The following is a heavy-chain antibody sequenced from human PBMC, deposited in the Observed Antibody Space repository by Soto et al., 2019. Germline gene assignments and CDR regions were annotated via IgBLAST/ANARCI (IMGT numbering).Heavy chain of an antibody. Sequence: QVQLQESGPGLVKPSETLSLTCTVSGGSVSSGSYYWSWIRQPPGKGLEWIGYIYYSGSTNYNPSLKSRVTISVDTSKNQFSLKLSSVTAADTAVYYCARADLKKGITMIVVAYHDAFDIWGQGTMVTVSS. CDR1: GGSVSSGSYY. J-gene: IGHJ3*02. CDR3: ARADLKKGITMIVVAYHDAFDI. CDR2: IYYSGST. D-gene: IGHD3-22*01. V-gene: IGHV4-61*01.